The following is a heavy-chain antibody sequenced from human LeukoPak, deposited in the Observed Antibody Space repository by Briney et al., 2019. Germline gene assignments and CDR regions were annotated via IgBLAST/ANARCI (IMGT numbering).Heavy chain of an antibody. CDR3: AKPRGGQGSLDY. D-gene: IGHD3-16*01. V-gene: IGHV3-23*01. CDR1: GFTFSSYA. J-gene: IGHJ4*02. Sequence: GGSLRLSCAASGFTFSSYAMSWVRQAPGKGLEWVSAISGSGGSTYYADSVKGRFTISRDNSKNTLYLQMNNLRAEDMAVYYCAKPRGGQGSLDYWGQGTLVTVSS. CDR2: ISGSGGST.